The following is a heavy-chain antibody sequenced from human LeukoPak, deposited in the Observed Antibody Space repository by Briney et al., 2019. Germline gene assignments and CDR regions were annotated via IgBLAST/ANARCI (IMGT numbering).Heavy chain of an antibody. CDR3: ARETGLYYFDY. CDR2: INHSGST. J-gene: IGHJ4*02. CDR1: GGSFSGYY. V-gene: IGHV4-34*01. D-gene: IGHD1-14*01. Sequence: SETLSLTCAVYGGSFSGYYWSWIRQTPGKGLEWIGEINHSGSTNYNPSLKSRVTISVDTSKQQFSLKLSSVTAADTAVYFCARETGLYYFDYWGQGTLVTVSS.